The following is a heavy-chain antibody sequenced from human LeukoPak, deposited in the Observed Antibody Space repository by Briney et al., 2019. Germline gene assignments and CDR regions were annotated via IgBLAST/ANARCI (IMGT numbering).Heavy chain of an antibody. D-gene: IGHD2-2*02. Sequence: ASVKVSCKASGYTFTSYYMHWVRQAPGQGLEWMGIINPSGGSTSYAQKFQGRVTMTRDMSTSTVYMELSSLRSEDTAGYYCARDPIVVVPAAKPYYYYYMDVWGKGTTVTVSS. J-gene: IGHJ6*03. CDR2: INPSGGST. CDR1: GYTFTSYY. CDR3: ARDPIVVVPAAKPYYYYYMDV. V-gene: IGHV1-46*01.